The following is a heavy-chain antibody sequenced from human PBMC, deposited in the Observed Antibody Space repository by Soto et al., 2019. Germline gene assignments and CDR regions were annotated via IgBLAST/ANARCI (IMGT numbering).Heavy chain of an antibody. Sequence: ESGGGVVQPGRSLRRSCAASGFTFSSYGMHWVRQAPGKGLEWVAVIWYDGSNKYYADSVKGRFTISRDNSKNTLYLQMNSLRAEDTAVYYCSRESYAFWSSSFDYWGQGTLVTVSS. V-gene: IGHV3-33*01. D-gene: IGHD3-3*01. J-gene: IGHJ4*02. CDR1: GFTFSSYG. CDR3: SRESYAFWSSSFDY. CDR2: IWYDGSNK.